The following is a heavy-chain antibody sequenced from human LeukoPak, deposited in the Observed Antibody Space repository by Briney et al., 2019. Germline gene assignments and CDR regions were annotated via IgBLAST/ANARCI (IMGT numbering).Heavy chain of an antibody. J-gene: IGHJ4*02. D-gene: IGHD4-17*01. Sequence: PGGSLRLPCAASGFTFGSYAMSWVRQAPGKGLEWVSAISGSGGSTYYADSVKGRFTISRDNSKNTLYLQINSLRAEDTAVYYCAKDRKHDYGDYGPDYWGQGTLVTVSS. CDR3: AKDRKHDYGDYGPDY. CDR1: GFTFGSYA. CDR2: ISGSGGST. V-gene: IGHV3-23*01.